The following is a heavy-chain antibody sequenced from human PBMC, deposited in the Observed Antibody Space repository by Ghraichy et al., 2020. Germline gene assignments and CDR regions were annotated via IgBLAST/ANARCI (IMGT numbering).Heavy chain of an antibody. V-gene: IGHV1-2*06. J-gene: IGHJ6*03. Sequence: ASVKVSCKASGYTFTNYYMHWVRQAPGQGLEWMGRINPNSGGTNYALKFQGRVTMTRDTSINTVYMELSRLRSDDTAVYYCARDSLNVYPRGYYYYYYMDVWDKGTTVTVSS. CDR1: GYTFTNYY. CDR3: ARDSLNVYPRGYYYYYYMDV. CDR2: INPNSGGT. D-gene: IGHD2-8*01.